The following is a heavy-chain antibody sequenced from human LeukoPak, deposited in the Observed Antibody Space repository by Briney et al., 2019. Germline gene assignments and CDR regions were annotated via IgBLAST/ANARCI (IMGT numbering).Heavy chain of an antibody. D-gene: IGHD3-10*01. CDR3: ARDRGTMVRGVNNWFDP. J-gene: IGHJ5*02. CDR2: IYTSGST. Sequence: KSSETLSLTCTVSGGSISSYYWSWIRQPAGKGLEWIGRIYTSGSTNYNPSLKSRVTMSVDTSKNQFSLMMSSVTAADTAVYYCARDRGTMVRGVNNWFDPWGQGTLVTVSS. V-gene: IGHV4-4*07. CDR1: GGSISSYY.